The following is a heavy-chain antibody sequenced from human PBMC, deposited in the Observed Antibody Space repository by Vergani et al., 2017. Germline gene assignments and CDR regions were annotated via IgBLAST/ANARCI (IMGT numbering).Heavy chain of an antibody. J-gene: IGHJ4*02. CDR2: IYPGDSYT. CDR3: ARRGGYSSSWYQDYDY. Sequence: EVQLVQSGAEVKKPGESLKLSCKGSGYSFTSYWIGWVRQMTGKGLEWMGIIYPGDSYTRYSPSVQGQVTITADKSISTDSLQWSSLKASDTAMYYSARRGGYSSSWYQDYDYWGQGTLVTVSS. CDR1: GYSFTSYW. V-gene: IGHV5-51*01. D-gene: IGHD6-13*01.